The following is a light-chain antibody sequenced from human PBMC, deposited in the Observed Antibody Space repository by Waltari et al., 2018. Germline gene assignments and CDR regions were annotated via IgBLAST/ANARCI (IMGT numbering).Light chain of an antibody. Sequence: AIRITQSPSSLSASTGDRVTITCRASQGISSYLAWSQQKPGKAPKVLIYAASTLQSGVPSRFSGSGSGTDFTLTISCLQSEDFAIYYCQQYYSNPATFGQGTKVEIK. CDR3: QQYYSNPAT. CDR2: AAS. V-gene: IGKV1-8*01. CDR1: QGISSY. J-gene: IGKJ1*01.